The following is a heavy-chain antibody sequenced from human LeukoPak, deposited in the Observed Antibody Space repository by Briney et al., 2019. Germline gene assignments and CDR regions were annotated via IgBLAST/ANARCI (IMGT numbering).Heavy chain of an antibody. D-gene: IGHD2-21*02. J-gene: IGHJ3*02. CDR2: IYYSGST. CDR1: GGSISSNSYY. V-gene: IGHV4-39*07. Sequence: PSETLSLTCAVSGGSISSNSYYWGWIRQPPGKGLEWIGSIYYSGSTYYNPSLKSRVTISVDTSKNQFSLKLSSVTAADTAVYYCARGIDGAYCGGDCYSWAFDIWGQGTMVTVSS. CDR3: ARGIDGAYCGGDCYSWAFDI.